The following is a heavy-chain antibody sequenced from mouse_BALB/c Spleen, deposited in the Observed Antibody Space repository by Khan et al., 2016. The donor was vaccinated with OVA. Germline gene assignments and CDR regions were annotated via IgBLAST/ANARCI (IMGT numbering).Heavy chain of an antibody. D-gene: IGHD2-1*01. CDR2: INTYIGEP. CDR3: ARSNGNYWFAY. V-gene: IGHV9-3-1*01. CDR1: GYTFTNYG. Sequence: QIQLVQSGPELKKPGETVKISCRASGYTFTNYGMNWVKQAPGQGLKWMGWINTYIGEPTYADDFKGRFAFSLETSASTAYLQINNLKNEDTATDVCARSNGNYWFAYWGQGTLVTVSA. J-gene: IGHJ3*01.